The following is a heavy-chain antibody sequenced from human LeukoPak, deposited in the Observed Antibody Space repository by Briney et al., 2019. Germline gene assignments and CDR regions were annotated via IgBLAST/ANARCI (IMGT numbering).Heavy chain of an antibody. CDR2: IYYSGST. CDR1: GGSISSGGYY. V-gene: IGHV4-31*03. CDR3: ARYYYGSGIFDY. D-gene: IGHD3-10*01. Sequence: PSQTLSLTCTVSGGSISSGGYYWSWIRQHPGKGLEWIGYIYYSGSTYYNPSLKSRVTISVDTSKNQFSLKLSSVTAADTAVYYCARYYYGSGIFDYWGQGTLATVSS. J-gene: IGHJ4*02.